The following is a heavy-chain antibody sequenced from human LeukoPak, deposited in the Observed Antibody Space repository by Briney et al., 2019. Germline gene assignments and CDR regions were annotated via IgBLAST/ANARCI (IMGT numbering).Heavy chain of an antibody. Sequence: GGSLRLSCAASGFTFGSYAMSWVRQAPGKGLEWVSAISDTGATTYDADSVKGRFTISRDNSRSTLYLQMNSLRAEDTALYYCAKDTSIGRYCTNGVCSPFDYWGQGTLVTVSS. J-gene: IGHJ4*02. D-gene: IGHD2-8*01. V-gene: IGHV3-23*01. CDR1: GFTFGSYA. CDR3: AKDTSIGRYCTNGVCSPFDY. CDR2: ISDTGATT.